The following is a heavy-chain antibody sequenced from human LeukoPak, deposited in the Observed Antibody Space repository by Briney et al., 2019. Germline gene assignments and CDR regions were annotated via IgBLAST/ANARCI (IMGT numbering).Heavy chain of an antibody. CDR1: GGTFSSYA. D-gene: IGHD2-2*01. CDR2: IIPILGIA. CDR3: ARELSTVPCWFDP. J-gene: IGHJ5*02. Sequence: EASVKVSCKASGGTFSSYAISWGRQAPGQGLEWMGRIIPILGIANYAQKFQGGVTITADKSTSTAYMELSSLRSEDTAVYYCARELSTVPCWFDPWGQGTLVTVSS. V-gene: IGHV1-69*04.